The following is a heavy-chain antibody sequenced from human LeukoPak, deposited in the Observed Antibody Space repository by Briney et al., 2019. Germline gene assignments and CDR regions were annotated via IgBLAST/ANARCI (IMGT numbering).Heavy chain of an antibody. V-gene: IGHV4-59*08. CDR3: ARHDPVGYYQHGMDV. CDR1: GGSISGYF. J-gene: IGHJ6*02. CDR2: IYYTGAT. Sequence: PSETLSLTCTVSGGSISGYFWSCIRQPPGQGLEFIGYIYYTGATLYNPSLKSRVTMSVDTSKNQFSLKLSSVTAADPAVYYCARHDPVGYYQHGMDVWGQGTTVTVSS. D-gene: IGHD2-15*01.